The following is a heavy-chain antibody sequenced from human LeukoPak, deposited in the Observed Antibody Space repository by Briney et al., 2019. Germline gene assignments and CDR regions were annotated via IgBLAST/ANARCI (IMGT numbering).Heavy chain of an antibody. J-gene: IGHJ4*02. CDR2: IYSGGST. CDR3: ARLWYYYDSSGYYDY. Sequence: GGSLRLSCAASGFTVSSNYMSWVRQAPGKGLEWVSVIYSGGSTYYADSVKGRSTISRDNSKNTLYLQMNSLRAEDTAVYYCARLWYYYDSSGYYDYWGQGTLVTVSS. D-gene: IGHD3-22*01. CDR1: GFTVSSNY. V-gene: IGHV3-66*04.